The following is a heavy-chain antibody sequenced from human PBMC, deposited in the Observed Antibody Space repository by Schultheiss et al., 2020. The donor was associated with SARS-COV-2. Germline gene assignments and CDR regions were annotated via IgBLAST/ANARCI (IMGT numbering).Heavy chain of an antibody. CDR3: ARRRYSSGWYWFDP. D-gene: IGHD6-19*01. CDR1: GGSISSGSYY. Sequence: SETLSLTCTVSGGSISSGSYYWSWIRQPPGKGLEWIGRIYTSGSTNYNPSLKSRVTISVDTSKNQFSLKLSTVTAADTAVYYCARRRYSSGWYWFDPWGQGTLVTVSS. V-gene: IGHV4-61*02. J-gene: IGHJ5*02. CDR2: IYTSGST.